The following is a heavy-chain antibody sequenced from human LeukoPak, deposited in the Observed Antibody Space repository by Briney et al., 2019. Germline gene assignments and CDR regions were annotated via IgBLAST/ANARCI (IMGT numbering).Heavy chain of an antibody. Sequence: GGSLRLSCAASGFTFSSYWMSWVRQAPGKGLEWVANIKQDGSEKYYVDSVKGRFTISRDNAKNSLYLQMKSLRAEDTAVYYCARFKLDTAMVRYYYMDVWGKGTTVTVSS. CDR2: IKQDGSEK. V-gene: IGHV3-7*01. J-gene: IGHJ6*03. CDR3: ARFKLDTAMVRYYYMDV. CDR1: GFTFSSYW. D-gene: IGHD5-18*01.